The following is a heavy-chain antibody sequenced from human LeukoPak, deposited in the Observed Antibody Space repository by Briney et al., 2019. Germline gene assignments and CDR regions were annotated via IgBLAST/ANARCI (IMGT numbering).Heavy chain of an antibody. CDR3: ARERAATDY. CDR2: IYYSGST. J-gene: IGHJ4*02. D-gene: IGHD6-13*01. CDR1: GGSINSYY. Sequence: SETLSLTCTVSGGSINSYYWSWIRQPPGKGLEWIGYIYYSGSTNYNPSLKSRVTISVDTSKNQFSLKLSSVTAADTAVYYCARERAATDYWGQGTLVTVSS. V-gene: IGHV4-59*12.